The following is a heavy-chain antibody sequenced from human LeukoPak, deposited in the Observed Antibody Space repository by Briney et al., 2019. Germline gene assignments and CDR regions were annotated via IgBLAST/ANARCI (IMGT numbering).Heavy chain of an antibody. Sequence: PSETLSLTCTVSGYSISSGYYWGWIRQPPGKGLEWIGSIYHSGSTYYNPSLKSRVTISVDTSKNQFSLKLSSVTAADTAVYYCARGGSGSYRWFDPWGQGTLVTVSS. CDR2: IYHSGST. D-gene: IGHD3-10*01. V-gene: IGHV4-38-2*02. CDR3: ARGGSGSYRWFDP. CDR1: GYSISSGYY. J-gene: IGHJ5*02.